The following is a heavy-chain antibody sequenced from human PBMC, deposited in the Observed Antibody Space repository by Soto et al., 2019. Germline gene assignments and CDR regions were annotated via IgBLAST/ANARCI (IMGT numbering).Heavy chain of an antibody. CDR2: IDPSDSYT. Sequence: PGESLKISCKGSGYSFTSYWISWVRQMPGKGLEWMGRIDPSDSYTNYSPSFQGHVTISADKSISTAYLQWSSLKASDNAMYYCARDEYSSSSTPGYYYYGMDVWGQGTTVTVSS. CDR3: ARDEYSSSSTPGYYYYGMDV. CDR1: GYSFTSYW. J-gene: IGHJ6*02. D-gene: IGHD6-6*01. V-gene: IGHV5-10-1*01.